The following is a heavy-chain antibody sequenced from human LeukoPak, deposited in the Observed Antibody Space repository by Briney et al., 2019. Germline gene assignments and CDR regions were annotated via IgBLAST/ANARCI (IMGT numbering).Heavy chain of an antibody. V-gene: IGHV4-61*02. CDR1: GGSISSGSYY. CDR3: ARGKTIFGVVIIHHAFDI. D-gene: IGHD3-3*01. J-gene: IGHJ3*02. Sequence: PSETLSLTCTVSGGSISSGSYYWSWIRQPAGKGLEWIGRIYTSGSTNYNPSLKSRVTISVDTSKNQFSLKLSSVTAADTAVYYCARGKTIFGVVIIHHAFDIWSQGAMVTVSS. CDR2: IYTSGST.